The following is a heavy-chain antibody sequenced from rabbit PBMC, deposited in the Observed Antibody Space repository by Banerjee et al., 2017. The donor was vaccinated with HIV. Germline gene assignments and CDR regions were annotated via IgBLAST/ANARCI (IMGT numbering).Heavy chain of an antibody. V-gene: IGHV1S45*01. CDR3: ARGYNYDDSGNWDGFDP. CDR1: GIDFSSYYR. Sequence: QQQLEESGGGLVKPGGTLTLTCKTSGIDFSSYYRMCWVHQAPGRGLELIACIYAGGSGSPYYASWAKGRFTTSKTSSTTVTLQMTSLTAADTATYFCARGYNYDDSGNWDGFDPWGQGTLVTVS. J-gene: IGHJ2*01. CDR2: IYAGGSGSP. D-gene: IGHD2-1*01.